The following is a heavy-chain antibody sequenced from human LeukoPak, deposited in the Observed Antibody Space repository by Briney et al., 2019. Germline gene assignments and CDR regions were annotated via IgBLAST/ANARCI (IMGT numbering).Heavy chain of an antibody. Sequence: ASVKVSCKASGFTFTSYGISWVRQAPGQGLEWMGWISAYNGNTNYAQKLQGRVTMTTDTSTSTAYMELRSLRSDDTAVYYCARVYSSGWYGVGYAFDIWGQGTMVTVSS. V-gene: IGHV1-18*01. CDR3: ARVYSSGWYGVGYAFDI. D-gene: IGHD6-19*01. J-gene: IGHJ3*02. CDR1: GFTFTSYG. CDR2: ISAYNGNT.